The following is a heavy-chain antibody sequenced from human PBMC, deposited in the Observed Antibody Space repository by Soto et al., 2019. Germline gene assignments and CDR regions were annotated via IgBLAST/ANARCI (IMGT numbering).Heavy chain of an antibody. D-gene: IGHD6-6*01. V-gene: IGHV1-18*01. CDR1: GYTFTSYG. CDR3: ARVFDEADRYMDV. CDR2: ISAYNSNT. J-gene: IGHJ6*03. Sequence: ASVKVSCKASGYTFTSYGISWVRQAPGQGLEWMRWISAYNSNTNYAQKLQGRVTMTTDTSTSTAYMELRSLRSDDTAVYYCARVFDEADRYMDVWGKGTTVTVSS.